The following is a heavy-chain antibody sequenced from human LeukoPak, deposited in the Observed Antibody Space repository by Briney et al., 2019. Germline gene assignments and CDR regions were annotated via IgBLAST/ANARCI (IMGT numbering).Heavy chain of an antibody. CDR2: MNPNSGNT. D-gene: IGHD1-26*01. J-gene: IGHJ4*02. CDR1: GYTFTSYD. CDR3: ARGSLLYSGSYYSLGDC. V-gene: IGHV1-8*01. Sequence: ASVKGSCKASGYTFTSYDINWVRQATGQGIEWMGWMNPNSGNTGYAQKFQGRVTITRNTSKSTAYMELSSLRSEDTAVYYCARGSLLYSGSYYSLGDCWGQGTLVTVSS.